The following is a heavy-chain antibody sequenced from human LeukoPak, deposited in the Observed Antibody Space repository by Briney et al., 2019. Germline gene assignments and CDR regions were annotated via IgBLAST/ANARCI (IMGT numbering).Heavy chain of an antibody. J-gene: IGHJ5*02. CDR3: ARDHQLRGVIIDWFDP. V-gene: IGHV3-11*01. CDR2: ITSSGSTI. Sequence: GGSLRLSCAASGFTFSDYYMSWIRQAPGKGLEWVSNITSSGSTIYYADSVKGRFTISRDNAKNSLYLQMNSLRAEDTAVYYCARDHQLRGVIIDWFDPWGQGTLVTVSS. D-gene: IGHD3-10*01. CDR1: GFTFSDYY.